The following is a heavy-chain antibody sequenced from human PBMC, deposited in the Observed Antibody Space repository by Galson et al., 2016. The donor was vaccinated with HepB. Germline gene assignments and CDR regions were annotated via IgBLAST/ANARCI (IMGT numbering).Heavy chain of an antibody. V-gene: IGHV3-30*18. D-gene: IGHD3-10*01. CDR1: GFRFGSYG. J-gene: IGHJ6*02. CDR2: IPLNGSNK. Sequence: SLRLSCAASGFRFGSYGMHWVRQAPGKGLEWVAYIPLNGSNKYYRDSVKGRFTISRDNSKNTVYLQMNSLRAEDTAVYYCAKDPYYGSDRGYGMDVWGQGTTVTGSS. CDR3: AKDPYYGSDRGYGMDV.